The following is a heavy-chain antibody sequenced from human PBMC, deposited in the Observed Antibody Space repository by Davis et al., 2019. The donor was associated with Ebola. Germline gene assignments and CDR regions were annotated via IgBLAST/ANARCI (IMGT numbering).Heavy chain of an antibody. CDR2: ISGGGRTI. CDR3: AKDSYPMVRGVGDY. CDR1: GFTFSDYY. J-gene: IGHJ4*02. V-gene: IGHV3-11*01. D-gene: IGHD3-10*01. Sequence: GESLKISCAASGFTFSDYYMSWIRQAPGKGLEWVSYISGGGRTIYYADSVKGRFTMSRDNAKNSLYLQMNSLRAEDTAVYYCAKDSYPMVRGVGDYWGQGTLVTVSS.